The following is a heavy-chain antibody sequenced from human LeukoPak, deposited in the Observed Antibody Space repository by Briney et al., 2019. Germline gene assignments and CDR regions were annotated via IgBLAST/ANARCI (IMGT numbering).Heavy chain of an antibody. CDR3: AKDFRWSFDY. Sequence: GGSLRLSCAASGFTFSSFGMYWVRQAPGKGLEWVAFIRYDRDNKYYADSVKGRFTISRDNSKNTLYLQMNNLRVEDTAVYYCAKDFRWSFDYWGQGTLVTVSS. D-gene: IGHD2-15*01. CDR1: GFTFSSFG. J-gene: IGHJ4*02. V-gene: IGHV3-30*02. CDR2: IRYDRDNK.